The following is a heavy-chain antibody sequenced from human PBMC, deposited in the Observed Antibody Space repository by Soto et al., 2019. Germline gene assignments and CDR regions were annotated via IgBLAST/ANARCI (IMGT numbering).Heavy chain of an antibody. Sequence: GGSLRLSCAASGFTFSSYGMHWVRQAPGKGLEWVVVISYDGSNKYYADSVKGRFTISRDNSKNTLYLQMNSLRAEDTAVYYCANFFSEELPIDYWGQGTLVTVSS. CDR2: ISYDGSNK. CDR3: ANFFSEELPIDY. D-gene: IGHD1-7*01. V-gene: IGHV3-30*18. J-gene: IGHJ4*02. CDR1: GFTFSSYG.